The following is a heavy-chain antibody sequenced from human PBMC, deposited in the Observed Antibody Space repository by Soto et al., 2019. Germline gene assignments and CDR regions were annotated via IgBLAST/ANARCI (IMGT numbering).Heavy chain of an antibody. CDR2: IIPIFGTT. J-gene: IGHJ5*02. CDR3: AREDCSGGSCYSGWFDP. D-gene: IGHD2-15*01. V-gene: IGHV1-69*01. Sequence: QVQLVQSGAEVKKPGSSVKVSCKASGGTFSSYAISWVRQAPGHGLEWMGGIIPIFGTTNYAQKFQGRVTITADESTSTAYMELSSLRSEDTAVYYCAREDCSGGSCYSGWFDPWGQGTLVTVSS. CDR1: GGTFSSYA.